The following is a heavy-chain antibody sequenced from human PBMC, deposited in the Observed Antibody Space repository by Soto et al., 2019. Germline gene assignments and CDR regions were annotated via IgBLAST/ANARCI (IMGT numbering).Heavy chain of an antibody. Sequence: EVQLVASGGGLIQPGGSLRLSCAASGFAVNSDYMSWVRQAPGKGLEWVAGIGGSGRNTYYADSVKGRFIISRDNSKNTLFLQMNSLRAEDTAIYYCAKDGLSDSPSAIDYWGQGTLVTVSS. CDR2: IGGSGRNT. CDR3: AKDGLSDSPSAIDY. J-gene: IGHJ4*02. V-gene: IGHV3-53*01. D-gene: IGHD6-13*01. CDR1: GFAVNSDY.